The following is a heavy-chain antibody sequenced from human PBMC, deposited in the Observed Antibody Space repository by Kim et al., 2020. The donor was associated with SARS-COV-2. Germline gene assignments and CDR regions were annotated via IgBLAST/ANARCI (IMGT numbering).Heavy chain of an antibody. CDR1: GFTFSNAW. V-gene: IGHV3-15*01. Sequence: GGSLRLSCAASGFTFSNAWMSWVRQAPGKGLEWVGRIKSKTDGGTTDYAAPVKGRFTISRDDSKNTLYLQMNSLKTEDTAVYYCTTGQTVTTFWYYYYGMDVCGQGTTVAVSS. CDR3: TTGQTVTTFWYYYYGMDV. D-gene: IGHD4-17*01. CDR2: IKSKTDGGTT. J-gene: IGHJ6*02.